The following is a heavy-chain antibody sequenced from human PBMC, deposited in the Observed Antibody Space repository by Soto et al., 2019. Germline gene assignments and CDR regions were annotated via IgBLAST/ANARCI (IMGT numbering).Heavy chain of an antibody. D-gene: IGHD3-3*01. J-gene: IGHJ6*02. CDR2: IYYSGST. CDR1: GGSISSGDYY. Sequence: PSETLSLTCTVSGGSISSGDYYWSWIRQPPGKGLEWIGYIYYSGSTYYNPSLKSRVTISVDTSKNQFSLKLSSVTAADTAVYYCARDERYDFWSGPNPDYYGMDVWGQGTTVTVSS. CDR3: ARDERYDFWSGPNPDYYGMDV. V-gene: IGHV4-30-4*01.